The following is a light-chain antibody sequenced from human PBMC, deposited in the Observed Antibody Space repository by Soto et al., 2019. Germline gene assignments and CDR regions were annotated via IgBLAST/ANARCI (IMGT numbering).Light chain of an antibody. CDR3: QQSYNITFT. J-gene: IGKJ3*01. CDR1: QNIHSF. CDR2: GGS. V-gene: IGKV1-39*01. Sequence: DIQMTQSPSSLAASVGERVTITCRASQNIHSFLNWYQQKPVKAPQVLIYGGSALQSGVPSRFSGSGSGTDFTLTISSLQPEDFASYFCQQSYNITFTFGPGTRVDI.